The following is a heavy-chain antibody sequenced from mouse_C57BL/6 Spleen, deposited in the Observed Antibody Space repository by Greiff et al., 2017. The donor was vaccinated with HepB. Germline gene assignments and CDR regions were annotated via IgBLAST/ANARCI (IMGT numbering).Heavy chain of an antibody. CDR3: TRGDYYDYDGVAY. Sequence: VQLQQSGAELVRPGASVTLSCKASGYTFTDYEMHWVKQTPVHGLEWIGAIDPETGGTAYNQKFKGKAILTADKSSSTAYMELRSLTSEDSAVYYCTRGDYYDYDGVAYWGQGTLVTVSA. J-gene: IGHJ3*01. CDR1: GYTFTDYE. V-gene: IGHV1-15*01. CDR2: IDPETGGT. D-gene: IGHD2-4*01.